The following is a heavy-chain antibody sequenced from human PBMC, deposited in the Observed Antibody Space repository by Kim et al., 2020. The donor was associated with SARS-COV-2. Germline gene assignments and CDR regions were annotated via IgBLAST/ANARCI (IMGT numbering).Heavy chain of an antibody. CDR1: GFTFSSYA. Sequence: GGSLRLSCAASGFTFSSYAMSWVRQAPGKGLEWVSAISGSGGSTYYADSVQGRFTISRDNSKNTLYLQMNSLRAEDTAVYYCAIQGYYDSSAYYILSYYSRMDVWGQGTTVTVSS. V-gene: IGHV3-23*01. CDR2: ISGSGGST. J-gene: IGHJ6*02. D-gene: IGHD3-22*01. CDR3: AIQGYYDSSAYYILSYYSRMDV.